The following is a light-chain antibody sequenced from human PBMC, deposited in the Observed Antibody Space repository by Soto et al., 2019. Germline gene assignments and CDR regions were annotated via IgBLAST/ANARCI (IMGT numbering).Light chain of an antibody. CDR2: YDD. Sequence: QPVLTQPPSVSEAPRQRVTISCSGSSSNIGNNAVNWYQQLPGKAPKLLIYYDDLPPSGVSDRFSGSKSGTSASLAISGLQSEDEADYYCAAWDDSLNGHVVFGGGTKLTVL. J-gene: IGLJ2*01. CDR1: SSNIGNNA. CDR3: AAWDDSLNGHVV. V-gene: IGLV1-36*01.